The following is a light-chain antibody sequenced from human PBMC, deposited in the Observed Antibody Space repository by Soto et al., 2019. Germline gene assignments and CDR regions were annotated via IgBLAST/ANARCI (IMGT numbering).Light chain of an antibody. V-gene: IGKV3-20*01. CDR2: GAS. Sequence: EIVLTQSPGTLSLSPGERVTLSCRASQSVNSSYLAWYQHKPGQAPRLLIYGASTRATGIPDRFSGSGSGTDFTLTISRLEPEDFAVYYCQQYGSSPPMYTFGQGTKVDIK. CDR1: QSVNSSY. CDR3: QQYGSSPPMYT. J-gene: IGKJ2*01.